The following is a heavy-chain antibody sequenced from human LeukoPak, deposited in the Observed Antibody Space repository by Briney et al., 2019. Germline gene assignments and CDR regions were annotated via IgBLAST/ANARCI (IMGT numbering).Heavy chain of an antibody. CDR2: IYYSGST. D-gene: IGHD6-13*01. Sequence: SETLSLTCTVSGGSISSYYWSWIRQPPGKGLEWIGYIYYSGSTNYNPSLKSRVTISVDTSKNQFSLKLSSVTAADTAVYYCVGKKLVRSYYFDYWGQGTLVTVSS. CDR1: GGSISSYY. J-gene: IGHJ4*02. CDR3: VGKKLVRSYYFDY. V-gene: IGHV4-59*12.